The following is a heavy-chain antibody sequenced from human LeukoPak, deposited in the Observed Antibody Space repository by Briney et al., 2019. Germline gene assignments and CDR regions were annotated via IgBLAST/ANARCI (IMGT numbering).Heavy chain of an antibody. V-gene: IGHV3-23*01. J-gene: IGHJ4*02. Sequence: PGGSLRLSCAASGFTFSSYAMSWVRQAPGKGLEWVSFISDSASGTYYTDSVKGRFTISRDNSKNTLCLQMNSLRAEDTAVYYCAKVPYYDFWSGYYTYWGQGTLVTVSS. CDR3: AKVPYYDFWSGYYTY. D-gene: IGHD3-3*01. CDR1: GFTFSSYA. CDR2: ISDSASGT.